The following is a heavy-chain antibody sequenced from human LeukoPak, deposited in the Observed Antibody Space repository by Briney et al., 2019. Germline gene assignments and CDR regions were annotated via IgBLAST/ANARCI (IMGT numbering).Heavy chain of an antibody. D-gene: IGHD5-18*01. J-gene: IGHJ4*02. CDR2: IYYSGST. CDR3: ARIRRRAEVDTAMVFDY. CDR1: GGSISSSSYY. V-gene: IGHV4-39*01. Sequence: SETLSPTCTVSGGSISSSSYYWGWIRQPPGKGLEWIGSIYYSGSTYYNPSLKSRVTISVDTSKNQFSLKLSSVTAADTAVYYCARIRRRAEVDTAMVFDYWGQGTLVTVSS.